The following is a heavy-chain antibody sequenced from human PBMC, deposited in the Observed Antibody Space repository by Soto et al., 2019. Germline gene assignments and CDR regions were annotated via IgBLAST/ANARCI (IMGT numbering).Heavy chain of an antibody. J-gene: IGHJ6*02. CDR1: GGTFSSYA. CDR2: IIPISGTA. CDR3: AAEVLRYFDWSNYYYYYGMDV. V-gene: IGHV1-69*01. D-gene: IGHD3-9*01. Sequence: QVQLVQSGAEVKKPGSSVKVSCKASGGTFSSYAISWVRQAPGQGLEWMGGIIPISGTANYAQKFQGRVTITADESTSTAYMELSSLSSEDTAVYYCAAEVLRYFDWSNYYYYYGMDVWAQGTTVSVSS.